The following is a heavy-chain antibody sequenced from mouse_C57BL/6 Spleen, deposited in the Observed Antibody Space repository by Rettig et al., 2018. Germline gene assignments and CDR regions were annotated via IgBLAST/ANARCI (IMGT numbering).Heavy chain of an antibody. J-gene: IGHJ4*01. Sequence: NYNEKLKSKATLTVDKPSSTAYMQLSSLSSEDSAVYYCAREIAYFGSKYDAMDYWGQGTSVTVSS. D-gene: IGHD1-1*01. V-gene: IGHV1-72*01. CDR3: AREIAYFGSKYDAMDY.